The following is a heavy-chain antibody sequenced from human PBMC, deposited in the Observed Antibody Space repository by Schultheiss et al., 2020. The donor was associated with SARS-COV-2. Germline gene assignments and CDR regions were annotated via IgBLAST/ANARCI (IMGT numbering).Heavy chain of an antibody. V-gene: IGHV3-30-3*01. D-gene: IGHD3-10*01. CDR3: ARFASDVY. CDR1: GFTFSSYA. J-gene: IGHJ4*02. CDR2: ISYDGSNK. Sequence: GGSLRLSCAASGFTFSSYAMHWVRQAPGKGLEWVSVISYDGSNKYYADSVKGRFTISRDNSKNTLYLQMNSLRAEDTAVYYCARFASDVYWGQGTLVTVSS.